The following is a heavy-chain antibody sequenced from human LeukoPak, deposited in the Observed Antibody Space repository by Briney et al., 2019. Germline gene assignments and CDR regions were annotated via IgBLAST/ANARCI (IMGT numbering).Heavy chain of an antibody. D-gene: IGHD2-15*01. CDR3: ARDLRLRMFDY. J-gene: IGHJ4*02. CDR2: ISSNGGST. V-gene: IGHV3-64*01. Sequence: GRSLRLSCAASGFTFDDYAMHWVRQAPGKGLEYVSAISSNGGSTYYANSVKGRFTISRDNSKNTLYLQMGSQRAEDMAVYYCARDLRLRMFDYWGQGTLVTVSS. CDR1: GFTFDDYA.